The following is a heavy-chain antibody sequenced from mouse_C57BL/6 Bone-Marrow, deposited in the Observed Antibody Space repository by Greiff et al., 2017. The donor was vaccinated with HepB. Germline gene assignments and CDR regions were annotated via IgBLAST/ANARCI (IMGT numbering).Heavy chain of an antibody. D-gene: IGHD1-1*01. CDR3: ARLVLRYLYAMDY. J-gene: IGHJ4*01. Sequence: VQLQQSGAELARPGASVKLSCKASGYTFTSYGISWVKQRTGQGLEWIGEIYTRSGNTYYNETFKGKATLTADKSSSTAYMELRSLTSEDSAVYFCARLVLRYLYAMDYWGQGTSVTVSS. CDR2: IYTRSGNT. CDR1: GYTFTSYG. V-gene: IGHV1-81*01.